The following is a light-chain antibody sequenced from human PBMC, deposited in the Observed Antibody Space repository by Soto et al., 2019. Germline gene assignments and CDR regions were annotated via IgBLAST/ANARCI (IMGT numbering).Light chain of an antibody. J-gene: IGKJ1*01. Sequence: DNQMTQSATTLSASXXARVTITCRGSQSITTWSAWYQQKPGKAPKXXIFDASSLERGVPSRFSGSGSGTEFSLTISSLQPDDFATYYCQQYRTYPWTFGQGTKVDIK. CDR2: DAS. CDR3: QQYRTYPWT. V-gene: IGKV1-5*01. CDR1: QSITTW.